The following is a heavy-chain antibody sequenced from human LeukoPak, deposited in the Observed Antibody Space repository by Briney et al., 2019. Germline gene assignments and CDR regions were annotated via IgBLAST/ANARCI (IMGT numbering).Heavy chain of an antibody. CDR1: GFNFYNFW. Sequence: GSLRLSCAASGFNFYNFWMTWVRQAPGKGLEWVANIKQDGSETYYAGSVKGRFTISRDNAKNSLYLQMNSLRAEDTAVYYCARDYYGSGYFDYWGQGTLVTVSS. V-gene: IGHV3-7*01. D-gene: IGHD3-10*01. CDR3: ARDYYGSGYFDY. CDR2: IKQDGSET. J-gene: IGHJ4*02.